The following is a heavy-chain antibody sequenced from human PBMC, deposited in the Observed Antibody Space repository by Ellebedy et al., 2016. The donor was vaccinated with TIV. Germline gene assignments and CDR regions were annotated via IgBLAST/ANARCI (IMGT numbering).Heavy chain of an antibody. J-gene: IGHJ6*02. D-gene: IGHD6-6*01. V-gene: IGHV3-30-3*01. CDR1: GFTFSSYA. CDR3: ARRRQLVTPAYDNGVDV. CDR2: ILTDGSNT. Sequence: GESLKISCAASGFTFSSYAMHWFRHAPGKGLEWVAVILTDGSNTFYADSVKGRFTISRDNSKNTLSLQMNSLRPDDTAMYYCARRRQLVTPAYDNGVDVWGQGSTVTVSS.